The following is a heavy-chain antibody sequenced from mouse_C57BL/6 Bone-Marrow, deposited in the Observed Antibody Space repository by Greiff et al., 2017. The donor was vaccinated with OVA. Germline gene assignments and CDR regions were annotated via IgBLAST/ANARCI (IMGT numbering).Heavy chain of an antibody. D-gene: IGHD1-1*01. J-gene: IGHJ4*01. Sequence: QVQLKQSGPGLVQPSQSLSITCTVSGFSLTSYGVHWVRQSPGKGLEWLGVIWRGGSTDYNAAFMSRLSITKDNSKSQVFFKMNSLQADDTAIYYCAKNPPYYYGSSPYAMDYWGQGTSVTVSS. CDR2: IWRGGST. CDR1: GFSLTSYG. V-gene: IGHV2-5*01. CDR3: AKNPPYYYGSSPYAMDY.